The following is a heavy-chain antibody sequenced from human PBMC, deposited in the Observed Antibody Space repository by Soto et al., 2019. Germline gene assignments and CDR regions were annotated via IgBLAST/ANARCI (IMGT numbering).Heavy chain of an antibody. J-gene: IGHJ4*02. CDR2: IDPSDSYT. D-gene: IGHD2-2*01. CDR1: GYSFTSYW. CDR3: ARRHCSSTSCHHFDY. V-gene: IGHV5-10-1*01. Sequence: GESLKISCKVSGYSFTSYWISWVRQVPGKGLEWMGRIDPSDSYTNYSPSFQGHVTISADKSISTAYLQWSSLKASDTAMYYCARRHCSSTSCHHFDYWGQGTLVTVSS.